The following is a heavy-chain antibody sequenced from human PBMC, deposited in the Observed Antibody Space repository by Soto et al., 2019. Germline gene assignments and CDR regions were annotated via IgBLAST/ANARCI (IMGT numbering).Heavy chain of an antibody. CDR1: GGSISSSSYY. Sequence: TLSLTCTVSGGSISSSSYYWGWIRQPPGKGLEWIGSIYYSGSTYYNPSLKSRVTISVDTSKNQFSLKLSSVTAADTAVYYCARHSGGGSCYRCGWFDPWGQGTLVTVSS. D-gene: IGHD2-15*01. V-gene: IGHV4-39*01. CDR3: ARHSGGGSCYRCGWFDP. CDR2: IYYSGST. J-gene: IGHJ5*02.